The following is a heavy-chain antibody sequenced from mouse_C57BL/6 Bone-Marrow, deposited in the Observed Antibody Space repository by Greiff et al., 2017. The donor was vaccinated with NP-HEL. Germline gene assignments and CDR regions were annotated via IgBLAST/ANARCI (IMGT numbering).Heavy chain of an antibody. CDR3: ARYRPYFDY. Sequence: QLQQSGPELVKPGASVKISCKASGYTFTDYYMNWVKQSHGKSLEWIGDINPNNGGTSYNQKFKGKATLTVDKSSSTAYMELRSLTSEDSAVYYCARYRPYFDYWGQGTTLTVSS. CDR1: GYTFTDYY. CDR2: INPNNGGT. J-gene: IGHJ2*01. V-gene: IGHV1-26*01.